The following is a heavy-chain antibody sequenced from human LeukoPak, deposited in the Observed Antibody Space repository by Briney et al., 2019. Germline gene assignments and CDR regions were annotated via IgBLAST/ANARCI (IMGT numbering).Heavy chain of an antibody. CDR2: ISHSGTT. D-gene: IGHD6-19*01. V-gene: IGHV4-59*08. CDR3: ARWDDSAWGFGN. Sequence: SETLSLTCIVSGGSISSYSWNWIRQSPGKGLEWVGYISHSGTTSNNSSLKSRVTISVDTSKNQLSLKLTSVTAADTAVYYCARWDDSAWGFGNWGPGTLVTVSS. CDR1: GGSISSYS. J-gene: IGHJ4*02.